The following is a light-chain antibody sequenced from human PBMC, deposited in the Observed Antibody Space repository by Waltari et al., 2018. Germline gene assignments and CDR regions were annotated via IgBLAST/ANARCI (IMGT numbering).Light chain of an antibody. CDR2: GAS. V-gene: IGKV3-20*01. CDR3: QQFWT. CDR1: LSVRSTY. J-gene: IGKJ1*01. Sequence: EIVLTLSPCTMYSSPGERPTLSCTAKLSVRSTYLAWYQQKPGQAPRLLIYGASSRATGIPDRFSGSGSGTDFNLTISRLGPEDSAVYYCQQFWTFGQGTKVEIK.